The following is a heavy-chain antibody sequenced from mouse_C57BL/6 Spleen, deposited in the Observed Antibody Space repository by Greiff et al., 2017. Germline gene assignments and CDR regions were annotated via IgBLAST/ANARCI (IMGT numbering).Heavy chain of an antibody. CDR1: GYTFTEYT. Sequence: QVQLQQSGAELVKPGASVKLSCKASGYTFTEYTIHWVKQRPGQGLEWIGWFYPGSGSIKYNEKFKDKATLTADKSSSTVYMELSRMTSEYSAVYVCARHEVGNLPDYFDYWGQGTTLTVSS. J-gene: IGHJ2*01. CDR3: ARHEVGNLPDYFDY. V-gene: IGHV1-62-2*01. D-gene: IGHD5-1*01. CDR2: FYPGSGSI.